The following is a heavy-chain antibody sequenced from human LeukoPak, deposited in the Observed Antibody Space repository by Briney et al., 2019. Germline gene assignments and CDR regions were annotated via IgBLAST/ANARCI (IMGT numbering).Heavy chain of an antibody. Sequence: GGSLRLSCAASGFTFSSYAMSWVRQAPGKGLEWVSAISGNGGSTYYADSVKGRFTISRDNSKNTLYLQMNSLRAEDTAVYYCAKDITYYYDSSGYYYFDYWGQGTLVTVSS. CDR2: ISGNGGST. J-gene: IGHJ4*02. V-gene: IGHV3-23*01. D-gene: IGHD3-22*01. CDR1: GFTFSSYA. CDR3: AKDITYYYDSSGYYYFDY.